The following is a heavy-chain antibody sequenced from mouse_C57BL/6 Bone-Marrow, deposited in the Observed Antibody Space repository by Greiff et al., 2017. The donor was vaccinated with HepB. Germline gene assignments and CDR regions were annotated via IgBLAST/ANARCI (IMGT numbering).Heavy chain of an antibody. Sequence: QVQLQQPGAELVKPGASVKMSCKASGYTFTSYWITWVKQRPGQGLEWIGDIYPGSGSTNYNEKFKSKATLTVDTTSSTAYMQLSSLTSEDSAVYYCARSEMDYDGAFDYWGQGTTLTGSS. J-gene: IGHJ2*01. V-gene: IGHV1-55*01. CDR2: IYPGSGST. CDR1: GYTFTSYW. D-gene: IGHD2-4*01. CDR3: ARSEMDYDGAFDY.